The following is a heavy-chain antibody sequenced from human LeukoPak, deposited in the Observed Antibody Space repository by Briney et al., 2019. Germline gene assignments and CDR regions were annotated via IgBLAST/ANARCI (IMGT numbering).Heavy chain of an antibody. CDR2: INPNGGGT. D-gene: IGHD6-13*01. CDR3: ARGEQEPGYNWFDP. J-gene: IGHJ5*02. V-gene: IGHV1-2*02. CDR1: GYTFTAYY. Sequence: ASVKVSCKASGYTFTAYYIHWVRQAPGQGLDWMGWINPNGGGTKYAQNFQGRVTMTRDASISTAYMELRSLRSDDTAVYYCARGEQEPGYNWFDPWGQGTLVTVSS.